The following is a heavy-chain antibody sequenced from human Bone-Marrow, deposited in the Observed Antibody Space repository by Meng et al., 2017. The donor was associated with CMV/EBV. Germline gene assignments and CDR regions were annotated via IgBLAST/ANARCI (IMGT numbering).Heavy chain of an antibody. Sequence: SVKVSCKASGGTFSSYAISWVRQAPGQGLEWMGGIIPIFGTANYAQKFQGRVTITTDESTSTAYMELSSLRSEDTAVYYCARGNLDDDFWSGYLNYWGQGTLVTVPS. CDR1: GGTFSSYA. CDR2: IIPIFGTA. CDR3: ARGNLDDDFWSGYLNY. J-gene: IGHJ4*02. V-gene: IGHV1-69*05. D-gene: IGHD3-3*01.